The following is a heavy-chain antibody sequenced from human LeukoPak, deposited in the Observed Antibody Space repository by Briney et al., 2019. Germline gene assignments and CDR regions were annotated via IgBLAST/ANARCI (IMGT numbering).Heavy chain of an antibody. CDR1: GGSISSGGSY. CDR2: IYYSGST. CDR3: ARGGYCSSTSCLQSYAFDL. D-gene: IGHD2-2*03. J-gene: IGHJ3*01. Sequence: PSQTLSLTCTVSGGSISSGGSYWSWIRQHPGKGLEWIGYIYYSGSTYYNPSLKSRVSMSVDTSKSHFSLKLSSVTAADTAVYYCARGGYCSSTSCLQSYAFDLWGQGTMVTVSS. V-gene: IGHV4-31*03.